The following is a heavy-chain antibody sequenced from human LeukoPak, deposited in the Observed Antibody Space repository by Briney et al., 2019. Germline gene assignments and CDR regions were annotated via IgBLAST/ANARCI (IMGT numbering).Heavy chain of an antibody. CDR1: GGSFSLYY. V-gene: IGHV4-59*05. D-gene: IGHD1-26*01. J-gene: IGHJ4*02. Sequence: SETLSLTCTVSGGSFSLYYWTWIRQPPGKGLEWIGSIYSSGSTSYSPSLKSRVTISVDTSKNQFSLKLTSVTAADTAVYYCARNQSTSRETYFDYWGQGTLVTVSS. CDR2: IYSSGST. CDR3: ARNQSTSRETYFDY.